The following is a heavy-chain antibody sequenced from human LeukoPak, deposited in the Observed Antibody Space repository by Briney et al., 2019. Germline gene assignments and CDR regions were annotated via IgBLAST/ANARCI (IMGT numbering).Heavy chain of an antibody. CDR1: GYTFTSYG. Sequence: ASVKVSCKASGYTFTSYGISWVRQAPGQGLEWMGWISAYNGNTNYAQKLRGRVTMTTDTSTSTAYMELRSLRSDDTAVYYCARDDRIAAAGLYYYYYMDVWGKGTTVTVSS. V-gene: IGHV1-18*01. D-gene: IGHD6-13*01. J-gene: IGHJ6*03. CDR2: ISAYNGNT. CDR3: ARDDRIAAAGLYYYYYMDV.